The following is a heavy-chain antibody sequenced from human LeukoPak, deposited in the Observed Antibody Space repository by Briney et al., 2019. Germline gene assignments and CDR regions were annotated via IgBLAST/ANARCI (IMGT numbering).Heavy chain of an antibody. CDR1: GFTFSNYA. CDR2: ISGSGGST. V-gene: IGHV3-23*01. CDR3: ARADLSGSYFHPHFLDY. Sequence: HPGGSLRLSCAASGFTFSNYAMSWVRQAPGKGLEWVSVISGSGGSTYYADSVKGRFTISRDNSKNTLYLQMNSLRAEDTAMYYCARADLSGSYFHPHFLDYWGQGTLVTVSS. D-gene: IGHD1-26*01. J-gene: IGHJ4*02.